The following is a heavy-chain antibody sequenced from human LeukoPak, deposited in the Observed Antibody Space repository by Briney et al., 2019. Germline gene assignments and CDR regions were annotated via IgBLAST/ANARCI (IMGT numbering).Heavy chain of an antibody. V-gene: IGHV4-39*01. D-gene: IGHD3-22*01. CDR3: ARRRYYDGSGYLE. CDR2: IYYSGRT. Sequence: KPSETLSLTCSVSGDSVSRSDSYWDWIRQPPGKRLEWIGTIYYSGRTYYSPSLKSRVTMSVDPSNNQFSLNLRSVTAADTALYYCARRRYYDGSGYLEWGQGTLLSVSS. J-gene: IGHJ1*01. CDR1: GDSVSRSDSY.